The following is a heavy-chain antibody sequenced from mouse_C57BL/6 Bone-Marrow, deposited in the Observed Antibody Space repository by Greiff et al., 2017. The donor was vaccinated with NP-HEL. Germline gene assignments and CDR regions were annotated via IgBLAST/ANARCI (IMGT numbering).Heavy chain of an antibody. D-gene: IGHD2-4*01. CDR2: IFPGSGST. CDR3: AREGYYDYDEYYFDY. V-gene: IGHV1-75*01. Sequence: VQLQQSGPELVKPGASVKISCKASGYTFTDYYINWVKQRPGQGLEWIGWIFPGSGSTYYNEKFKGKATLTVDKSSSTAYMLLSSLTSEDSAVYFGAREGYYDYDEYYFDYWGQGTTLTVSS. CDR1: GYTFTDYY. J-gene: IGHJ2*01.